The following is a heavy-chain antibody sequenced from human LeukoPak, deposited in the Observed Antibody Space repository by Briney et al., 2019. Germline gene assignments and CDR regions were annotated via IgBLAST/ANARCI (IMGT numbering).Heavy chain of an antibody. J-gene: IGHJ3*01. Sequence: GGSLRLSCAASGFKFDYYAIHWVRQAPGKRLEWVSGLTWNSYTIVYADSVKGRFTISRYNAKKFLYLQMNSLRPEDLALYYCAKGMGVASLIVHPLEVWGRGTMVTVSS. CDR2: LTWNSYTI. D-gene: IGHD1-26*01. CDR1: GFKFDYYA. V-gene: IGHV3-9*03. CDR3: AKGMGVASLIVHPLEV.